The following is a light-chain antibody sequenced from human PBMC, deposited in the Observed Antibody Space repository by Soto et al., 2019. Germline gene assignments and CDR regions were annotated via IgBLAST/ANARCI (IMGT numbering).Light chain of an antibody. J-gene: IGLJ1*01. CDR3: SSYAGSNSFV. CDR2: DVT. CDR1: SSDIGHYDY. Sequence: QSALTQPPSASGSPGQSVTISCTGTSSDIGHYDYVSWYQQHPGKAPKLMIYDVTKRPSGVPDRFSGSKSGNTASLTVSGLQAEDEADYYCSSYAGSNSFVFGTGTKLTVL. V-gene: IGLV2-8*01.